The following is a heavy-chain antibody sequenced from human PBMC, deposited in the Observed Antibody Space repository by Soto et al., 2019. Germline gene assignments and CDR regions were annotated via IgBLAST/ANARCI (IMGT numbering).Heavy chain of an antibody. Sequence: PSETLSLTCTVSGGSVSSGGYYWSWIRQPPGKGLEWIGYIYYNGNTNYSPSLKSRVTMSVDKSKNHFSLKLISVTTADTAVYFCAREGNLGRWIQPLDSWGQGTLVTVS. V-gene: IGHV4-61*03. CDR1: GGSVSSGGYY. CDR2: IYYNGNT. J-gene: IGHJ4*02. D-gene: IGHD2-2*03. CDR3: AREGNLGRWIQPLDS.